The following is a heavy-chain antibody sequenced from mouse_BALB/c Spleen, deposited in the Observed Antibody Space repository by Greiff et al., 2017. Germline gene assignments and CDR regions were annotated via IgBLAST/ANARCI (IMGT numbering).Heavy chain of an antibody. D-gene: IGHD1-1*01. CDR3: ARQTGTVRAWFAY. CDR1: GFAFSSYD. V-gene: IGHV5-12-1*01. Sequence: EVKLVESGGGLVKPGGSLKLSCAASGFAFSSYDMSWVRQTPEKRLEWVAYISSGGGSTYYPDTVKGRFTISRDNAKNTLYLQMSSLKSEDAAMYYCARQTGTVRAWFAYWGQGTLVTVSA. CDR2: ISSGGGST. J-gene: IGHJ3*01.